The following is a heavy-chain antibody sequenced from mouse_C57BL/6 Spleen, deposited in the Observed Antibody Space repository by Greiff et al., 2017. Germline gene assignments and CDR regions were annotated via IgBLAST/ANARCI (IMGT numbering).Heavy chain of an antibody. CDR1: GFTFSSYG. D-gene: IGHD2-4*01. CDR3: ARGDYEFAY. Sequence: EVQLVESGGDLVKPGGSLKLSCAASGFTFSSYGMSWVRQTPDKRLEWVATISSGGSYTYYPDSVKGRFTISRDNAKNTLYLQMSSLKSEDTAMYYCARGDYEFAYWGQGTLVTVSA. CDR2: ISSGGSYT. J-gene: IGHJ3*01. V-gene: IGHV5-6*01.